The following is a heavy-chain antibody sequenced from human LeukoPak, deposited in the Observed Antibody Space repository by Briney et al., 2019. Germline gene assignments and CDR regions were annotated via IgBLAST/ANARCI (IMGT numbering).Heavy chain of an antibody. D-gene: IGHD3-22*01. Sequence: ASVKVSCKASGVTFSSYAISWVRQAPGQGLEWMGRIIPILGIANYAQKFQGRVTITADKSTSTAYMELSSLRSEDTAVYYCARFDSSGYYYASPYYYYYGMDVWGQGTTVTVSS. CDR2: IIPILGIA. J-gene: IGHJ6*02. CDR1: GVTFSSYA. CDR3: ARFDSSGYYYASPYYYYYGMDV. V-gene: IGHV1-69*04.